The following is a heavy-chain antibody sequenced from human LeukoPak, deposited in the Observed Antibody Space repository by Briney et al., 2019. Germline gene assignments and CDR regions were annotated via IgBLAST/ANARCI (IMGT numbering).Heavy chain of an antibody. CDR2: INSDGSST. CDR1: GFNFGSYW. CDR3: TRPKVVPASSNRFDP. D-gene: IGHD2-15*01. Sequence: GGSLRLSCAASGFNFGSYWMHSVRQAPGKGLVWVSRINSDGSSTTYADSVKGRFTISRDNAKNTLYLQMNSLRVEDTAVYYCTRPKVVPASSNRFDPWGQGTLVTVSS. J-gene: IGHJ5*02. V-gene: IGHV3-74*01.